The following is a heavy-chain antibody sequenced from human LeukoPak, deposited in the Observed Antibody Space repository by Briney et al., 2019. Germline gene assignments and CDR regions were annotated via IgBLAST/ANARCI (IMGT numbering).Heavy chain of an antibody. CDR3: APSPSDTWPLDS. CDR2: INPNSGDT. CDR1: GYTFTDYH. V-gene: IGHV1-2*06. J-gene: IGHJ4*02. Sequence: ASVKVSCKASGYTFTDYHMHWVRQAPGQGLEWMGRINPNSGDTIYARNFQGRVTLTRDTSIRTAFMELTRLRSDDTAVYYCAPSPSDTWPLDSWGQGTLVTVSS. D-gene: IGHD1-26*01.